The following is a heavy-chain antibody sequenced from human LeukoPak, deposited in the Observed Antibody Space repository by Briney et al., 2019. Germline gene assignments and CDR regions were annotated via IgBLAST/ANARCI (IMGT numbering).Heavy chain of an antibody. CDR2: IYYSGST. J-gene: IGHJ4*02. D-gene: IGHD2-21*02. CDR1: GGSFSGYY. CDR3: ARDGSAIPFDY. Sequence: SETLSLTCAVYGGSFSGYYWSWIRQHPGKGLEWIGYIYYSGSTYYNPSLKSRVTISVDTSKNQFSLKLSSVTAADTAVYYCARDGSAIPFDYWGQGTLVTVSS. V-gene: IGHV4-31*11.